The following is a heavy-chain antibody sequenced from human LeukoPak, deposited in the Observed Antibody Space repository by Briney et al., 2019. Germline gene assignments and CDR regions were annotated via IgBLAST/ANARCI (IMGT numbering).Heavy chain of an antibody. CDR3: AREVTCGGDCQSFDY. D-gene: IGHD2-21*02. CDR2: ISYSGNT. J-gene: IGHJ4*02. Sequence: SKTLSLTCSVSGGSISSYYWSWIRQPPGKGLEWIGYISYSGNTNYNPSLKSRVTISVDTSKNQFSLKLSSVTAADTAVYYCAREVTCGGDCQSFDYWGQGTLVTVSS. CDR1: GGSISSYY. V-gene: IGHV4-59*01.